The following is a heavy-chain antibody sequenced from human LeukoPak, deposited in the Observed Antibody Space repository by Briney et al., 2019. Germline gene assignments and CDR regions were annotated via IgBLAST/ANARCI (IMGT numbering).Heavy chain of an antibody. CDR3: ARVGPELLWFGEVFYYYYYMDV. V-gene: IGHV3-74*01. CDR1: GFTFSSFW. CDR2: INSDGSST. D-gene: IGHD3-10*01. Sequence: GGPLRLSCAASGFTFSSFWMHWVRQAPGKGLVWVSRINSDGSSTSYADSVKGRFTISRDNAKNTLYLQMNSLRAEDTAVYYCARVGPELLWFGEVFYYYYYMDVWGKGTTVTISS. J-gene: IGHJ6*03.